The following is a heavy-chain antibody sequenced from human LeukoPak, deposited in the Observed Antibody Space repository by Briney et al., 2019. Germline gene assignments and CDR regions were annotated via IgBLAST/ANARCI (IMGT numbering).Heavy chain of an antibody. J-gene: IGHJ4*02. V-gene: IGHV1-8*03. Sequence: GASVRVSCKTSGYTCTSYDINWVRQAPGQGLEWMGWINPNSGSTAYAQKFQGRVTITMSTSISTAYMELSSLKSEDTAAYYSASGVPGDNWGQGTLVTVSS. CDR1: GYTCTSYD. CDR3: ASGVPGDN. CDR2: INPNSGST.